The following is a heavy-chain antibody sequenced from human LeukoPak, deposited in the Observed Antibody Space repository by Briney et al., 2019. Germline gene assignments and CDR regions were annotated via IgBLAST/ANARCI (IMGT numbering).Heavy chain of an antibody. V-gene: IGHV4-30-4*01. Sequence: SETLSLTCSVSGGSISSGDYYWSWIRQSPEKGLEWIGFIYYSGSVFYNPSLKSRLAISVDSSVNQFSLTLTSVTAADTAVYYCARDRPLLYCSGGSCYSGLDAFDIWGQGTMVTVSS. J-gene: IGHJ3*02. D-gene: IGHD2-15*01. CDR3: ARDRPLLYCSGGSCYSGLDAFDI. CDR2: IYYSGSV. CDR1: GGSISSGDYY.